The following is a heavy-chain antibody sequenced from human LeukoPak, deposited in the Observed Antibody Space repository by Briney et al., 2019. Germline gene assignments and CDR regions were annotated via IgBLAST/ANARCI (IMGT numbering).Heavy chain of an antibody. CDR2: TYYRSKWYN. CDR3: ARGGTGNCERTTCYFDY. Sequence: SQTLSLTCAISGDSVSSNSVTWNWIRQSPSRGLEWLGRTYYRSKWYNEYAVPVKSRISINPDTSKNQFSLQLNSVTPEDTAVYYCARGGTGNCERTTCYFDYWGQGTLVTVSS. J-gene: IGHJ4*02. D-gene: IGHD1-14*01. V-gene: IGHV6-1*01. CDR1: GDSVSSNSVT.